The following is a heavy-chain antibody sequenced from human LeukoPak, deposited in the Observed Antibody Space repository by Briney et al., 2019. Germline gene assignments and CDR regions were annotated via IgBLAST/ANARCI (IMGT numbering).Heavy chain of an antibody. V-gene: IGHV4-4*07. CDR2: IYTSGST. CDR3: ARSRVGYCTGGVCPWYFDL. J-gene: IGHJ2*01. Sequence: PSETLSLTCTVYGGSISSYYWSWIRQPAGKGLEWIGRIYTSGSTNYNPSLKSRVTMSVDTSKNQFSLKLSSVTAADTAVYYCARSRVGYCTGGVCPWYFDLWGRGTLVTVSS. D-gene: IGHD2-8*02. CDR1: GGSISSYY.